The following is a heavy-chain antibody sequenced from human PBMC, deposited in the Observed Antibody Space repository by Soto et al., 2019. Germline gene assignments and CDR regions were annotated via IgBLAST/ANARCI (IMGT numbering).Heavy chain of an antibody. CDR1: GFTFSVYW. D-gene: IGHD5-12*01. V-gene: IGHV3-7*01. CDR2: IKFDGTGI. J-gene: IGHJ4*02. Sequence: EVQLVESGGKVVQPGGSLRLSCVASGFTFSVYWMSWVRQAPGEGLEWVARIKFDGTGIQYADSVKGRFSISRDNAGSSVYLQMNSLRAEDTAVYYCARDSGYSSVDSVNHYFDYWCQGALVTVTS. CDR3: ARDSGYSSVDSVNHYFDY.